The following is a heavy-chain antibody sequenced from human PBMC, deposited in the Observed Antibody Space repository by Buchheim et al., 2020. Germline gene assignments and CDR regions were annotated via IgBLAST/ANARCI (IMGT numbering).Heavy chain of an antibody. CDR2: SDSDGSSA. CDR3: ARDVPHNWFDP. Sequence: EVQLVESGGGLVQPGGSLRLSCVASGFTFGNSWMHWVRQAPGKGLVWVSRSDSDGSSAFYADSVKGRFTMSSDNGKTTLYLQMNSLRAEDTAVYYCARDVPHNWFDPWGQGTL. V-gene: IGHV3-74*01. CDR1: GFTFGNSW. J-gene: IGHJ5*02.